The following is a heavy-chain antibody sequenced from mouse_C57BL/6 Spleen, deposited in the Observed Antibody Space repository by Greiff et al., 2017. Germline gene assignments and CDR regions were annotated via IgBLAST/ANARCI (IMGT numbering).Heavy chain of an antibody. CDR3: ARHGGYDGYLYYFDY. V-gene: IGHV1-62-2*01. CDR1: GYTFTEYT. J-gene: IGHJ2*01. Sequence: VKLMESGAELVKPGASVKLSCKASGYTFTEYTIHWVKQRSGQGLEWIGWFYPGSGSIKYNEKFKDKATLTADKSSSTVYMELSRLTSEDSAVYFCARHGGYDGYLYYFDYWGQGTTLTVSS. D-gene: IGHD2-3*01. CDR2: FYPGSGSI.